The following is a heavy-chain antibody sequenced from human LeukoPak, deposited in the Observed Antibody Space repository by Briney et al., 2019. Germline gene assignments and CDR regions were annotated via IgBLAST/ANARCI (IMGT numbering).Heavy chain of an antibody. CDR3: ARSLYYDSSGYWSY. Sequence: ASVKVSCKAPGYTFTSYGISWVRQAPGQGLEWMGWISAYNGNTNYAQKLQGRVTMTTDTSTSTAYMELRSLRSDDTAVYYCARSLYYDSSGYWSYWGQGTLVTVSS. CDR1: GYTFTSYG. J-gene: IGHJ4*02. V-gene: IGHV1-18*01. CDR2: ISAYNGNT. D-gene: IGHD3-22*01.